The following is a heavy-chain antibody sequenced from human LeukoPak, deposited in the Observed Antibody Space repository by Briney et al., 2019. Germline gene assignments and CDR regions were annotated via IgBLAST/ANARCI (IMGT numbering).Heavy chain of an antibody. CDR1: GITFRYQC. CDR3: AKDRYGSGKNWFDP. D-gene: IGHD3-10*01. V-gene: IGHV3-30*18. Sequence: GSLRLSCSASGITFRYQCLPRVRQASGQGLELVAVISYDGSNKYYADSVKGRFTISRDNSKNTLYLQMNSLRAEDTAVYYCAKDRYGSGKNWFDPWGQGTLVTVSS. J-gene: IGHJ5*02. CDR2: ISYDGSNK.